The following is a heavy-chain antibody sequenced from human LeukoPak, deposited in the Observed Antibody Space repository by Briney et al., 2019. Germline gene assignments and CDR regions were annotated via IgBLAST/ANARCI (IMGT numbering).Heavy chain of an antibody. CDR1: GGSISSSGYY. D-gene: IGHD3-16*01. Sequence: SETLSLTCTVSGGSISSSGYYWGWIRQPPGKGLEWIGSISYTGSTYYSPSLKSRVTVSADTSENQFSLKLSSVTAADTAVYYCASHMALFGRTGYWGQGTLVTVSS. J-gene: IGHJ4*02. CDR2: ISYTGST. V-gene: IGHV4-39*01. CDR3: ASHMALFGRTGY.